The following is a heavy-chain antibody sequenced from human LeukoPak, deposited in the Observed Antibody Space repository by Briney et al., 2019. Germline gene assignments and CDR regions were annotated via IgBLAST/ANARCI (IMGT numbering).Heavy chain of an antibody. D-gene: IGHD2-2*01. CDR3: AGNIVVVPAAHVPRYYYGMDV. J-gene: IGHJ6*02. CDR2: ISYDGSNK. V-gene: IGHV3-30-3*01. CDR1: GFTFSSYA. Sequence: GGSLRLSCAASGFTFSSYAMHWVRQAPGKGLEWVAVISYDGSNKYYADSVKGRFTISRDNAKNSLYLQMNSLRAEDTAVYYCAGNIVVVPAAHVPRYYYGMDVWGQGTTVTVSS.